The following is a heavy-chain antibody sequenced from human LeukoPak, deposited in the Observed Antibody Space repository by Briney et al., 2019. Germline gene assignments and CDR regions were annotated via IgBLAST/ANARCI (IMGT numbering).Heavy chain of an antibody. CDR3: AKDLDIVATTYFDY. V-gene: IGHV3-30*18. CDR1: GFTFSSYG. Sequence: QPGRSLRLSCAASGFTFSSYGMHWVRQAPGKGLEWVAVISYDGSNKYYADSVKGRITISRDNSKNTLYLQMNSLRAEDTAVYYCAKDLDIVATTYFDYWGQGTLVTVSS. J-gene: IGHJ4*02. CDR2: ISYDGSNK. D-gene: IGHD5-12*01.